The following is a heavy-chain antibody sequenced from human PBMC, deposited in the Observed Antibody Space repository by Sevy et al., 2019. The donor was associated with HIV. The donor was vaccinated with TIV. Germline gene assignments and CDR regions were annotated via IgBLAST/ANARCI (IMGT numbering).Heavy chain of an antibody. CDR1: GFTFSSYT. J-gene: IGHJ4*02. V-gene: IGHV3-30*14. CDR3: ARDLALSGSYSWLAY. Sequence: GGSLRLSCAASGFTFSSYTMHWVRQAPGKGLEWVAFISYDGSRKYYADSVKGRFTISRDNSKNTLYLQMNNLRAEDTAVFYCARDLALSGSYSWLAYWGLGTLVTVSS. D-gene: IGHD1-26*01. CDR2: ISYDGSRK.